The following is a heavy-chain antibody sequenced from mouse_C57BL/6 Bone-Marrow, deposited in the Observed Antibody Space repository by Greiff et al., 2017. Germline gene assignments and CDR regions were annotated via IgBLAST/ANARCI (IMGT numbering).Heavy chain of an antibody. D-gene: IGHD2-10*01. J-gene: IGHJ4*01. Sequence: EVKVVESGGGLVQSGRSLRLSCATSGFTFSDFYMEWVRQAPGKGLEWIAASRNKANDYTTEYSASVKGRFIVSRDTSQSILYLQMNALRAEDTAIYYCARADVGLLGAMDYWGQGTSVTVSS. V-gene: IGHV7-1*01. CDR2: SRNKANDYTT. CDR1: GFTFSDFY. CDR3: ARADVGLLGAMDY.